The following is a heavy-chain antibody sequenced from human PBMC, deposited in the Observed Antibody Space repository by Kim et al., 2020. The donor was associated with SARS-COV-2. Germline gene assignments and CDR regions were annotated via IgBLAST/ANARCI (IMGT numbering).Heavy chain of an antibody. CDR1: GFTFSSYW. Sequence: GGSLRLSCAASGFTFSSYWMHWVRQAPGKGLVWVSRINSDGSSTSYADSVKGRFTISRDNAKNTLYLQMNSLRAEDTAVYYCARVPEGYCSGGSCRLGYFDLWGRGTLVTVSS. CDR3: ARVPEGYCSGGSCRLGYFDL. D-gene: IGHD2-15*01. CDR2: INSDGSST. V-gene: IGHV3-74*01. J-gene: IGHJ2*01.